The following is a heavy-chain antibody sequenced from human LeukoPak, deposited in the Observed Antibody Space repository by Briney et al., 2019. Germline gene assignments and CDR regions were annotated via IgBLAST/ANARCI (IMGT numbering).Heavy chain of an antibody. J-gene: IGHJ4*02. Sequence: PGGSLRLSCAASGLTFSGADMHWVRQASGKGLEWVGRMRSKADRYATAYAASVTGRFTISRDDSKNTAYLQLNSLKTEDTAVYYCIHYGSGSYSTDYWGQGTLVTVSS. CDR3: IHYGSGSYSTDY. CDR2: MRSKADRYAT. V-gene: IGHV3-73*01. D-gene: IGHD3-10*01. CDR1: GLTFSGAD.